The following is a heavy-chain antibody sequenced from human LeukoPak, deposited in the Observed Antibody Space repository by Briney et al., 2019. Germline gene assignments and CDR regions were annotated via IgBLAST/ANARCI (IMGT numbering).Heavy chain of an antibody. J-gene: IGHJ5*02. V-gene: IGHV3-23*01. CDR2: ISGSGGST. Sequence: PGGSLRLSCAASGFTFSSYAMSWVRQAPGKGPEWISAISGSGGSTYYADSVKGRFTISRDNSKNTLYLQMNSLRAEDTAVYYCAKANVVAAMADWFDPWGQGTLVTVSS. CDR3: AKANVVAAMADWFDP. CDR1: GFTFSSYA. D-gene: IGHD2-15*01.